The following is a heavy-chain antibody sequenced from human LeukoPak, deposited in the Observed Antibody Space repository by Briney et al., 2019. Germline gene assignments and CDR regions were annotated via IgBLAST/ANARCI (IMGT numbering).Heavy chain of an antibody. Sequence: SVKVSCKASGGTFSSYAISWVRQAPGQGLEWMGRIIPILGIANCAQKFQGRVTITADKSTSTAYMELSSLRSEDTAVYYCARDLGSAEATYYYDSSGYYYHWGQGTLVTVSS. J-gene: IGHJ5*02. D-gene: IGHD3-22*01. V-gene: IGHV1-69*04. CDR2: IIPILGIA. CDR1: GGTFSSYA. CDR3: ARDLGSAEATYYYDSSGYYYH.